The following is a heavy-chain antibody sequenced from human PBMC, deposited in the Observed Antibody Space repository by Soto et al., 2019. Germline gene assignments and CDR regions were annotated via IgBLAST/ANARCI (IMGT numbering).Heavy chain of an antibody. D-gene: IGHD3-16*01. V-gene: IGHV1-46*03. CDR3: ARVRGRIMITFGGVGGDFDI. Sequence: ASVKVSCKASGYTFTSYYMHWVRQAPGQGLEWMGIINPSGGSTSYAQKFQGRVTMTRDTSTSTVYMELSSLRSEDTAVYYCARVRGRIMITFGGVGGDFDIWGQGTMVTVSS. CDR1: GYTFTSYY. CDR2: INPSGGST. J-gene: IGHJ3*02.